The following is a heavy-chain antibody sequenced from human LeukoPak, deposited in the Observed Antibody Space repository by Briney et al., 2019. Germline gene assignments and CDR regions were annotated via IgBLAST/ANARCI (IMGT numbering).Heavy chain of an antibody. Sequence: SEPLSLTCTVSGGSISSGDYYWSWIRQPAGEGLEWLWYIYYSESTYYNTSLQSRVTISVDTSKNQFSLKLSSVTAADTAVYYWARKGWYDSLPVYWGRGTLVSVSS. J-gene: IGHJ4*02. CDR3: ARKGWYDSLPVY. CDR1: GGSISSGDYY. V-gene: IGHV4-30-4*01. CDR2: IYYSEST. D-gene: IGHD3-9*01.